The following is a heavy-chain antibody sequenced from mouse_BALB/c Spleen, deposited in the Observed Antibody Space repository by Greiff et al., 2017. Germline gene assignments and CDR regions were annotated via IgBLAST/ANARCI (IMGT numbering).Heavy chain of an antibody. V-gene: IGHV2-9*02. CDR3: AGGGGSSSYFDV. J-gene: IGHJ1*01. CDR2: IWAGGST. CDR1: GFSLTSYG. D-gene: IGHD1-1*01. Sequence: VQLQQSGPGLVAPSQSLSITCTVSGFSLTSYGVHWVRQPPGKGLEWLGVIWAGGSTNYNSALMSRLSISKDNSKSQVFLKMNSLQTDDTAMYYCAGGGGSSSYFDVWGAGTTVTVSS.